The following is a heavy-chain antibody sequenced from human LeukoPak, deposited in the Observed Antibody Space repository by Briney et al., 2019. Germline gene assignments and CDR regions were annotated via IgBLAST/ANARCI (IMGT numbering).Heavy chain of an antibody. CDR2: MTPKSGDT. Sequence: ASVKVSCKASGYTFNNFDIDWIRQAPGQGLEWMGSMTPKSGDTDLAQKFQGRVTMTRVTSLNTAYLAVSSLTSDDTAVYYCARGHNYGSGESVARAYWGQGTLVIVSS. V-gene: IGHV1-8*02. J-gene: IGHJ4*02. CDR3: ARGHNYGSGESVARAY. CDR1: GYTFNNFD. D-gene: IGHD3-10*01.